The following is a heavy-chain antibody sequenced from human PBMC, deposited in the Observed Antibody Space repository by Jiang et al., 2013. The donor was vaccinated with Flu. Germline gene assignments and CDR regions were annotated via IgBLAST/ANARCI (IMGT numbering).Heavy chain of an antibody. CDR3: TTNVHRTLVGSSLITYYYYDALGV. D-gene: IGHD5-18*01. J-gene: IGHJ6*02. V-gene: IGHV3-15*01. CDR2: KTDGGTT. Sequence: KTDGGTTDYAAPVKGRFTISRDDSKNTLYLQMNSLKTEDTAVYYCTTNVHRTLVGSSLITYYYYDALGVWGQGTTVTVSS.